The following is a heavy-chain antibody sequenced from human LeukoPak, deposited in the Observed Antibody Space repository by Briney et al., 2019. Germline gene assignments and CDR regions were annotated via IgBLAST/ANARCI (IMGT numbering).Heavy chain of an antibody. J-gene: IGHJ1*01. CDR2: IISDGSSA. CDR3: AREDSSSWSPRPEYFQH. Sequence: GGSLRLSCAASGFTFSDYRMHWVRQAPGKGLVWVSRIISDGSSATYADSVKGRFTMSRDNAKSTLYLQMNSLRAEDTAVYYCAREDSSSWSPRPEYFQHWGQGTLVTVSS. D-gene: IGHD6-13*01. CDR1: GFTFSDYR. V-gene: IGHV3-74*01.